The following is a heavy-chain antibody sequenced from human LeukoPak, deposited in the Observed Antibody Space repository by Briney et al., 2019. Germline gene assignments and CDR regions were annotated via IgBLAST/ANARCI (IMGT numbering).Heavy chain of an antibody. D-gene: IGHD2-2*01. J-gene: IGHJ4*02. CDR1: GGSISSYY. CDR2: IYYSGST. V-gene: IGHV4-59*05. CDR3: ARRTSKGYFDY. Sequence: SETLSLTCTVSGGSISSYYWSWIRQPPGKGLEWIGSIYYSGSTYYNPSLKSRVTISVDTSKNQFSLKLSSVTAADTAVYYCARRTSKGYFDYWGQGTLVTVSS.